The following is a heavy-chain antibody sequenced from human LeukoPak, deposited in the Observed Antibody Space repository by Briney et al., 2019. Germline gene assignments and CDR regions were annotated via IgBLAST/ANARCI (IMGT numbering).Heavy chain of an antibody. CDR1: GFTFSSYG. V-gene: IGHV3-33*01. CDR2: IWYDGSNK. J-gene: IGHJ6*02. Sequence: PGRSLRISCAASGFTFSSYGMHWVRQAPGKGLEWVAVIWYDGSNKYYADSVKGRFTISRDNSKNTLYLQMNSLRAEDTAVYYCARITPVGVGYYYDSSGYYGSYYYYYGMDVWGQGTTVTVSS. CDR3: ARITPVGVGYYYDSSGYYGSYYYYYGMDV. D-gene: IGHD3-22*01.